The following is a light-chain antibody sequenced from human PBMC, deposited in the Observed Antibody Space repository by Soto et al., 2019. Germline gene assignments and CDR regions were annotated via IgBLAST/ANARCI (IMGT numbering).Light chain of an antibody. J-gene: IGKJ4*01. V-gene: IGKV3-20*01. Sequence: EIVLTQSPGTLSLSPGERATLSCRASQSVSSSYLAWYQQKPGQAPRLLIYGASSRATGIPDRFSGSGSGTDFTLNISRLEPEDFAVYYCQQYGSPPPLTFGGGTKVEIK. CDR2: GAS. CDR1: QSVSSSY. CDR3: QQYGSPPPLT.